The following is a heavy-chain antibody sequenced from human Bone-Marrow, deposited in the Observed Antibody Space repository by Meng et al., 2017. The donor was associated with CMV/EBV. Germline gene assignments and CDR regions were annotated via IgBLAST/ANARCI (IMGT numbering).Heavy chain of an antibody. D-gene: IGHD3-3*01. V-gene: IGHV3-11*04. Sequence: GESLKISCAASGFTFSDYYMSWIRQAPGKGLEWVSYISSSGSTIYYADSVKGRFTISRDNAKNSLYLQMNSLRAEDTAVYYCARDVRITIFGVVIGSYAADYWGQGTLVTVSS. J-gene: IGHJ4*02. CDR3: ARDVRITIFGVVIGSYAADY. CDR1: GFTFSDYY. CDR2: ISSSGSTI.